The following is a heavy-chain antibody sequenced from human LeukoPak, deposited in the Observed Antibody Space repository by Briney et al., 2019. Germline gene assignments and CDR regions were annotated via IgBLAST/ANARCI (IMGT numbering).Heavy chain of an antibody. CDR2: ISGSGGST. Sequence: GGSLRLSCAASGFTFSSYAMSWVRQAPGKGLEWVSAISGSGGSTYYADSVKGRFTISRDNSKNTLYLQMNSLRAEDTAVYYCAKVKRVRFLEWLSNWFDPWGQGTLVTVSS. J-gene: IGHJ5*02. CDR1: GFTFSSYA. D-gene: IGHD3-3*01. V-gene: IGHV3-23*01. CDR3: AKVKRVRFLEWLSNWFDP.